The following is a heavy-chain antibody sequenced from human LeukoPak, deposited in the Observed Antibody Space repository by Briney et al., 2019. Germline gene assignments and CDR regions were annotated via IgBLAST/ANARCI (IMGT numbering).Heavy chain of an antibody. CDR2: IYHSGST. CDR1: GGSISSSNW. CDR3: ARVYGSYSYYFDY. J-gene: IGHJ4*02. D-gene: IGHD1-26*01. Sequence: SETLSLTCAVSGGSISSSNWWSWVRQPPGKGLEWIGEIYHSGSTNYNPSLKSRVTMSVDTSKNQFSLKLSSVTAADTAVYYCARVYGSYSYYFDYWGQGTLVTVSS. V-gene: IGHV4-4*02.